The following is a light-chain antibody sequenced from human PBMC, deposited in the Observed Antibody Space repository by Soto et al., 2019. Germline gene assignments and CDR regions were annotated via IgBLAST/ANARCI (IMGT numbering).Light chain of an antibody. J-gene: IGKJ3*01. CDR1: QSISSY. CDR2: AAS. Sequence: DIQMTQSPSSLSASVGGRVTITCRASQSISSYLNWYQQKPGKAPKLLIYAASSLQSGVPSRFSGSGSGTDFTLTISSLQPEDFATYYCQQSYSTQFAFGPGTKVDIK. CDR3: QQSYSTQFA. V-gene: IGKV1-39*01.